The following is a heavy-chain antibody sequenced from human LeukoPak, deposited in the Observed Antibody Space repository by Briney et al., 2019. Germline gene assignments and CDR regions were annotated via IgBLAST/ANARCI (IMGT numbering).Heavy chain of an antibody. J-gene: IGHJ3*02. CDR2: IYLGDSDT. CDR1: GYSFTSYW. V-gene: IGHV5-51*01. D-gene: IGHD6-19*01. Sequence: GESLKISCKGSGYSFTSYWIGWVRQMPGKGLEWMGIIYLGDSDTRYSPSFQGQVTISADKSISTAYLQWSSLKASDTAMYYCARHSGAVAGTAAAFDIWGQGTMVTVSS. CDR3: ARHSGAVAGTAAAFDI.